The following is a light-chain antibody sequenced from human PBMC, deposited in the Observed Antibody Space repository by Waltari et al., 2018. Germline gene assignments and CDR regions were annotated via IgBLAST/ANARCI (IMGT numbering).Light chain of an antibody. J-gene: IGKJ4*01. CDR2: RAS. CDR1: QSINTN. CDR3: QQYHSWLT. V-gene: IGKV3-15*01. Sequence: IVMTQSPATLSVSPRERATLYCRASQSINTNLAWYQKKPGQAPRLLIFRASISADGIPARFSGSGYGTEFALTISSLQSEDFALSYCQQYHSWLTFGGGSKVEIE.